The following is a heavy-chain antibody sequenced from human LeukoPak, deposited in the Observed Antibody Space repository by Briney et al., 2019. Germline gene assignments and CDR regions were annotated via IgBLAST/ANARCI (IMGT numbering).Heavy chain of an antibody. J-gene: IGHJ4*02. CDR3: ARGLVVRLEPCDY. CDR1: GYTFTGYY. D-gene: IGHD2-2*01. Sequence: GASVKVSCKASGYTFTGYYMHWVRQAPGQGLEWMGWINPNSGGTNYAQKFQGRVTMTRDTSISTAYMELSRMRAYDTDVYYCARGLVVRLEPCDYWSQGTLATVSS. V-gene: IGHV1-2*02. CDR2: INPNSGGT.